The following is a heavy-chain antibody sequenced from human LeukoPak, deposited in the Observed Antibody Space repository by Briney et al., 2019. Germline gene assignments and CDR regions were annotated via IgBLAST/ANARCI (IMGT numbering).Heavy chain of an antibody. CDR1: GGSISSYY. D-gene: IGHD3-10*01. CDR2: IYTSGST. Sequence: SETLSLTCTVSGGSISSYYWSWIRQPAGKGLEWIGRIYTSGSTNYNPSLKSRVTMSVDTSKNQFSLKLSSVTATDTAVYYCARAFYGSGNDWFDPWGQGTLVTVSS. J-gene: IGHJ5*02. V-gene: IGHV4-4*07. CDR3: ARAFYGSGNDWFDP.